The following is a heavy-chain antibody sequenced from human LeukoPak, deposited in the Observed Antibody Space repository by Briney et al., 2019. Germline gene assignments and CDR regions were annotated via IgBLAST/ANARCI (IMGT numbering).Heavy chain of an antibody. D-gene: IGHD2-2*01. CDR3: ARENSWGVVPAATFDP. V-gene: IGHV4-59*01. J-gene: IGHJ5*02. Sequence: PSETLSLTCTVSGGSLSSYYWSWIRQPPGKGLEWIGYIYYSGSTNYNPSLKSRVTISVDTSKNQFSLKLSSVTAADTAVYYCARENSWGVVPAATFDPWGQGTLVTVSS. CDR1: GGSLSSYY. CDR2: IYYSGST.